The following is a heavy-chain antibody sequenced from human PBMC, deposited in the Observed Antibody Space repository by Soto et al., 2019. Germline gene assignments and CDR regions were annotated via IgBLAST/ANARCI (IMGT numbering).Heavy chain of an antibody. CDR2: ISSSGTSA. D-gene: IGHD6-19*01. J-gene: IGHJ4*03. CDR1: GFTFSAVY. CDR3: ARDRGAVTGQYFDY. Sequence: PGESLKISCAASGFTFSAVYMSWIRQAPNKGLEYISYISSSGTSANYADSVKGRFTISRDNAKNSLYLQMNSLRAEDTAVYYCARDRGAVTGQYFDYWGQGTMVTVSS. V-gene: IGHV3-11*05.